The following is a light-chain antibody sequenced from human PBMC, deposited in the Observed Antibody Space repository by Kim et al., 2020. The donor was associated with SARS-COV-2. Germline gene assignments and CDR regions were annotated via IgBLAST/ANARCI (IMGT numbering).Light chain of an antibody. V-gene: IGKV1-5*01. CDR2: DAA. J-gene: IGKJ1*01. CDR3: QQYNRYPWT. CDR1: RSISDW. Sequence: ASIGDRVTITCRASRSISDWLACDQQKPGQAPKLRMYDAARLESGVPSRFSGSGSETEFILTISSLQTDDFATYYCQQYNRYPWTFGQGTKVDIK.